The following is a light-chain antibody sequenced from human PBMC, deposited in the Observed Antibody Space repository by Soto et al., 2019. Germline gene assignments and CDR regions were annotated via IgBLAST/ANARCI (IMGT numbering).Light chain of an antibody. CDR3: QQYGGAPRT. J-gene: IGKJ1*01. Sequence: EIGLAQCPGTLSLSPRERATLSCRATETISSFLAWYQQKRGQAPRLLIHGASNRATGIPDRFSGSGSGTDFTLTITRLEPEDFAGYYCQQYGGAPRTFGQGTKVDIK. CDR2: GAS. CDR1: ETISSF. V-gene: IGKV3-20*01.